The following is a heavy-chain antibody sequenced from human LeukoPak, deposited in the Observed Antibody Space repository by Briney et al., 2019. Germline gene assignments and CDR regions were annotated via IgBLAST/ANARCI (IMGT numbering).Heavy chain of an antibody. Sequence: ASVKVSCKASGYTFTSYGISWVRHAPGQGLEWMGWISAYNANTSYAQKLQGRVTMTTDTSTSTAYMELRSLRSDDTAVYYCARESRYSSSSASDMDVWGKGTTVTVSS. CDR1: GYTFTSYG. CDR2: ISAYNANT. J-gene: IGHJ6*03. V-gene: IGHV1-18*01. D-gene: IGHD6-6*01. CDR3: ARESRYSSSSASDMDV.